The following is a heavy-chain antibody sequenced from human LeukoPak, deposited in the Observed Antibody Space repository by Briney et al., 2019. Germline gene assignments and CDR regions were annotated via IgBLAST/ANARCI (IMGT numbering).Heavy chain of an antibody. CDR1: GFTFSTYG. J-gene: IGHJ4*02. Sequence: GGSLRLSCAASGFTFSTYGMHWLRQAPGKGPESVALIRHDGSETYHAESVKGRFTISRDNSKNTLYLQMNSLRAEDTAVYYCAKGYGSRPPVIDYWGQGTLVTVSS. V-gene: IGHV3-30*02. CDR3: AKGYGSRPPVIDY. CDR2: IRHDGSET. D-gene: IGHD3-10*01.